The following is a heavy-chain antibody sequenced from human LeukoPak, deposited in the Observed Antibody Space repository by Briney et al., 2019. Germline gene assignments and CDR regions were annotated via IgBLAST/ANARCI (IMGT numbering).Heavy chain of an antibody. CDR1: GGSLSSSSYY. J-gene: IGHJ4*02. Sequence: SETLSLTCAVYGGSLSSSSYYWGWIRQPPGKGLGWIGSIYYSGSTYYNPSLKSRVTISVDTSKNQFSLKLSSVTAADTAVYYCARQARTLDYWGQGTLVTISS. CDR2: IYYSGST. V-gene: IGHV4-39*07. CDR3: ARQARTLDY.